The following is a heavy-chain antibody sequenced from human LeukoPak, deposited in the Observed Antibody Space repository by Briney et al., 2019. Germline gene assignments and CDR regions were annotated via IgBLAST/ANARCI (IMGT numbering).Heavy chain of an antibody. D-gene: IGHD1-26*01. V-gene: IGHV3-23*01. J-gene: IGHJ4*02. CDR3: AKGRWELLHQPYYFDY. Sequence: GSLRLSCAASGFTFSSYAMSWVRQAPGKGLEWVSAISGSGGSTYYADSVKGRFTISRDNSKNTLSLQMNSLRADDTAVYYCAKGRWELLHQPYYFDYWGQGTLVTVSS. CDR2: ISGSGGST. CDR1: GFTFSSYA.